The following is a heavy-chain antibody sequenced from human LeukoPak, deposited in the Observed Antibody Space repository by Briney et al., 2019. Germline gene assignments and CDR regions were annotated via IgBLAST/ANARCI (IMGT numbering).Heavy chain of an antibody. Sequence: PGGSLRLSCAASGFTFSSYAMSWVRQAPGKGLEWVSAISGSGGSTYYADSVKGRFTISRDNSKNTLYLQMNSLRAEDTAVYYCARDQYSSGWYDYWGQGTLVTVSS. CDR1: GFTFSSYA. CDR3: ARDQYSSGWYDY. V-gene: IGHV3-23*01. J-gene: IGHJ4*02. D-gene: IGHD6-19*01. CDR2: ISGSGGST.